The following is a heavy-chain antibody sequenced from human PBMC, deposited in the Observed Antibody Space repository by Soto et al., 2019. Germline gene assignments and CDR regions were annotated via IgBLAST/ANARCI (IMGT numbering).Heavy chain of an antibody. Sequence: GGSLRLSCAASGFTFSSYAMSWVRQAPGKGLEWVSAISGSGGSTYYADSVKGRFTISRDNSKNTLYLQMNSLRAEDTALYYCAGAREGYGSGQYYYYMDVWGKGTTVTVSS. CDR3: AGAREGYGSGQYYYYMDV. V-gene: IGHV3-23*01. CDR1: GFTFSSYA. CDR2: ISGSGGST. J-gene: IGHJ6*03. D-gene: IGHD3-10*01.